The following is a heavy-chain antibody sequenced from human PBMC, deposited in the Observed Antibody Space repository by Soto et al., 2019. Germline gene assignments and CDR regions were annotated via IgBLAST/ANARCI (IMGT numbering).Heavy chain of an antibody. CDR1: GFIFSNCW. CDR3: VRAIGHYGMDV. J-gene: IGHJ6*02. Sequence: PGGSLRLSCVASGFIFSNCWMYWVRQAPGMGLVWVSHINSDGRYTTYADSVEGRFTISRDNAKNTLYLQMNSLRAEDTAVYYCVRAIGHYGMDVWGRGTTVTVSS. CDR2: INSDGRYT. V-gene: IGHV3-74*01. D-gene: IGHD3-22*01.